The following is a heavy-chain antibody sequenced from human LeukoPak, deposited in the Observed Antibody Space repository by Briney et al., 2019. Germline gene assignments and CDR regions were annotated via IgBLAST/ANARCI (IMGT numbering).Heavy chain of an antibody. V-gene: IGHV5-51*03. D-gene: IGHD1-1*01. CDR3: TRSTGNPSQY. CDR1: GFTFTDYW. CDR2: IYPGDSDT. J-gene: IGHJ4*02. Sequence: GQSLESSGQGSGFTFTDYWIGWVRKMPGKGLEWMGIIYPGDSDTRYSPSFDGHITISADQSIGTAFLQWSSLKASDTAIYFCTRSTGNPSQYWPQGTLVTVSS.